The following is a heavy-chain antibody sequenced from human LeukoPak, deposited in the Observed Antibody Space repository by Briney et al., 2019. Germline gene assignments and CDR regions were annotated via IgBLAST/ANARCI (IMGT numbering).Heavy chain of an antibody. CDR2: ISGSGGST. V-gene: IGHV3-23*01. CDR3: ARDLDYYYYMDV. J-gene: IGHJ6*03. CDR1: GFTFSSHA. Sequence: GGSLRLSCAASGFTFSSHAMSWVRQAPGKGLEWVSAISGSGGSTYYADSVKGRFTISRDNSKNTLYLQMNSLRAEDTAVYYCARDLDYYYYMDVWGTGTTVTVSS.